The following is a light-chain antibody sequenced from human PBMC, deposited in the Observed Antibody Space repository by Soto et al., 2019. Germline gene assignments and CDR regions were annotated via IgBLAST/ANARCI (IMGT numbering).Light chain of an antibody. Sequence: PGERATLSCWASETVSTNLAWYQQKPGQAPRLLISGASTRAAGISDRFRGSGSGTEFTLTISSLQPEDFATYFCQQSYSTPPWTFGQGTKV. CDR2: GAS. V-gene: IGKV3-15*01. CDR3: QQSYSTPPWT. CDR1: ETVSTN. J-gene: IGKJ1*01.